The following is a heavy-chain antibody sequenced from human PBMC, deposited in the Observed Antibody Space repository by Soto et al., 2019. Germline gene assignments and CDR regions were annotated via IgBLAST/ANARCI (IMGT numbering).Heavy chain of an antibody. CDR2: ISWNSGSI. Sequence: VESGGGLVQPGRSLRLSCAASGFTFDDYAMHWVRQAPGKGLEWVSGISWNSGSIGYADSVKGRFTISRDNAKNSLYLQMNSLRSEDTALYYCAKDMGYDLSPLGYFDYWGQGTLVTVSS. J-gene: IGHJ4*02. D-gene: IGHD5-12*01. CDR3: AKDMGYDLSPLGYFDY. CDR1: GFTFDDYA. V-gene: IGHV3-9*01.